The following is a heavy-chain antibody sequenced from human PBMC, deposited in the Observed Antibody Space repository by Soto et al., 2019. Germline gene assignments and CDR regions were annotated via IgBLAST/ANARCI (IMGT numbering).Heavy chain of an antibody. CDR3: ARGPSGDKVHY. CDR2: IYHSGST. V-gene: IGHV4-30-2*01. D-gene: IGHD7-27*01. J-gene: IGHJ4*02. Sequence: SETLSLTCTVSGGSISSGGYSWSWVRQPPGKGLEWIGYIYHSGSTYYNPSLKSRVTISVDRSKNQFFLRLRSVTAADTAIYYCARGPSGDKVHYWGQGALVTVSS. CDR1: GGSISSGGYS.